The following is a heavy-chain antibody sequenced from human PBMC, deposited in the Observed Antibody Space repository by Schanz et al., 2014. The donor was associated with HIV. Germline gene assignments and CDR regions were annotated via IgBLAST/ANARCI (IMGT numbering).Heavy chain of an antibody. J-gene: IGHJ4*02. Sequence: QVQLQQWGAGLLKPSETLSLTCAVYGGSFSVYSWSWIRQPPGKGLQWIGEINHSGSTNYNPSLKSRVTISVDTSKNQFSLRLNSVTAADTAVYYCARDSAMDYFDYWGQGTLVTVSS. CDR2: INHSGST. CDR1: GGSFSVYS. V-gene: IGHV4-34*01. CDR3: ARDSAMDYFDY. D-gene: IGHD6-13*01.